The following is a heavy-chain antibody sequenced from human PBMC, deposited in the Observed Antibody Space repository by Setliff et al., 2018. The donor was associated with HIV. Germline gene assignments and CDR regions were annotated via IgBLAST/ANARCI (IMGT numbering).Heavy chain of an antibody. CDR3: ARKSLSGTIDY. CDR2: VNPRNGGI. CDR1: GYTFIVYY. J-gene: IGHJ4*02. V-gene: IGHV1-2*02. Sequence: GASVKVSCKSSGYTFIVYYLHWVRQAPGQGLEWVGWVNPRNGGINYSQRSQGRVTMTRDTSIGTAYMELNRLKSDDTAVYFCARKSLSGTIDYWGQGTLVTVSS. D-gene: IGHD1-20*01.